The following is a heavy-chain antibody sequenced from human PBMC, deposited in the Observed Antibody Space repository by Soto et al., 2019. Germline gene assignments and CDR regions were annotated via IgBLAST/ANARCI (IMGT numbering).Heavy chain of an antibody. CDR1: GFTFNNYG. Sequence: QVQLVESGGGVVQPGRSLRLSCAASGFTFNNYGMHWVRQAPGKGLEWLAVIWNDGSNSSYANSVKGRFTISRDNSKNPLYLRVSGLRAEDTAVYYCARRQIPPPTRGAANARGGMDVWGQGTTVTVSS. CDR2: IWNDGSNS. D-gene: IGHD6-13*01. J-gene: IGHJ6*02. CDR3: ARRQIPPPTRGAANARGGMDV. V-gene: IGHV3-33*01.